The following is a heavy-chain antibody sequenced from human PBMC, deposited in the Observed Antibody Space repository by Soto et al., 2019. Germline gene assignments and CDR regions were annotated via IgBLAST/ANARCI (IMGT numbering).Heavy chain of an antibody. J-gene: IGHJ5*02. Sequence: GASVKVSCKASGYTFTSYAMHWVRQAPGQRLEWMGWINAGNGNTKYSQKFQGRVTITRDTSASTAYMELSSLRSEDTAVYYCAREANFWSGYYPKNWFDPWGQGTLVTVSS. CDR1: GYTFTSYA. CDR3: AREANFWSGYYPKNWFDP. CDR2: INAGNGNT. V-gene: IGHV1-3*01. D-gene: IGHD3-3*01.